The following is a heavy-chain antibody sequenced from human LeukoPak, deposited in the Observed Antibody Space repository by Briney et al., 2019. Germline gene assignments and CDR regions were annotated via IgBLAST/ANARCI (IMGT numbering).Heavy chain of an antibody. CDR1: GYTFTSYY. J-gene: IGHJ5*02. CDR3: ARDNTLTYYYDSSGYIGWFDP. V-gene: IGHV1-46*04. D-gene: IGHD3-22*01. CDR2: INPSVGST. Sequence: ASVKVSCKASGYTFTSYYMHWVRQAPGQGLEWMGIINPSVGSTSYAQELQDSVTMTRDTSISTAYMELSRLRSDDTAVYYCARDNTLTYYYDSSGYIGWFDPWGQETLVTVSS.